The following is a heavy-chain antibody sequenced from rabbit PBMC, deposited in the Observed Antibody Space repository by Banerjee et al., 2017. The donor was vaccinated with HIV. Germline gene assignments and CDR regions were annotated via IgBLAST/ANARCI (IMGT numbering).Heavy chain of an antibody. D-gene: IGHD4-1*01. CDR3: AREISGWGDLDL. V-gene: IGHV1S40*01. Sequence: QSLEESGGDLVKPGASLTLTCTASGFSFSSSDWICWVRQAPGKGLEWIACIRIGDGGTYYASWAKGRFTISKTSSTTVTLQMTSLTAADTATYFCAREISGWGDLDLWGPGTLVTVS. J-gene: IGHJ4*01. CDR1: GFSFSSSDW. CDR2: IRIGDGGT.